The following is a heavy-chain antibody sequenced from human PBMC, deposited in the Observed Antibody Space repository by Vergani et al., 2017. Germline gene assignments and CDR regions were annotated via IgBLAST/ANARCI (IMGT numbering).Heavy chain of an antibody. V-gene: IGHV3-23*01. CDR3: AKGRVVVVPAADDY. CDR2: ISGSGGST. J-gene: IGHJ4*02. CDR1: GFTFSSYA. D-gene: IGHD2-2*01. Sequence: EVQLLESGGGLVQPGGSLRLSCAASGFTFSSYAMSWVRQAPGKGMEWFSAISGSGGSTYYADSVKGRLTISRDNSKNTLYLQMNILRAEDTAVYYCAKGRVVVVPAADDYWGQGTLVTVSS.